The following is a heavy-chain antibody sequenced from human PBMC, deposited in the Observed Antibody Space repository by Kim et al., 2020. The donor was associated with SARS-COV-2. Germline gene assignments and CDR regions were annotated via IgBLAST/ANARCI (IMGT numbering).Heavy chain of an antibody. CDR2: INHSGST. J-gene: IGHJ5*02. V-gene: IGHV4-34*01. D-gene: IGHD6-13*01. CDR1: GGSFSGYY. Sequence: SETLSLTCAVYGGSFSGYYWSWIRQPPGKGLEWIGEINHSGSTNYNPSLKSRVTISVDTSKNQFSLKLSSVTAADTAVYYCARLARPHLYSSSWSVHWFDPWGQGTLVTVSS. CDR3: ARLARPHLYSSSWSVHWFDP.